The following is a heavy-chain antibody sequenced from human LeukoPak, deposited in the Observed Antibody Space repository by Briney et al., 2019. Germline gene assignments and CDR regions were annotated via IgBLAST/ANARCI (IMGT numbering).Heavy chain of an antibody. CDR1: GGSISSYY. CDR3: ARHRGQWLVEDY. J-gene: IGHJ4*02. CDR2: IYTSGST. Sequence: SETLSLTCTVSGGSISSYYWSWIRQPPGKGLEWIGYIYTSGSTNYNPSLKSRVTISVDTSKNQFSLKLSSVTAADTAVYYYARHRGQWLVEDYWGQGTLVTVSS. V-gene: IGHV4-4*09. D-gene: IGHD6-19*01.